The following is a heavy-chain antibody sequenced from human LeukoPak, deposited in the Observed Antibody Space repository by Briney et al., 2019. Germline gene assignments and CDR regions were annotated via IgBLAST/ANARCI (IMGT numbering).Heavy chain of an antibody. Sequence: GGSLRLSCAASGFNFRDYAMSWVRQAPARGLEWVSSLRGNDETFYADSVKGRFTLSRDNSKNTVYLQLNNLRIEDTAMYYCAGGSWVSNADAGWWGQGNLGTVPS. J-gene: IGHJ4*01. V-gene: IGHV3-23*01. CDR2: LRGNDET. CDR3: AGGSWVSNADAGW. CDR1: GFNFRDYA. D-gene: IGHD3-16*01.